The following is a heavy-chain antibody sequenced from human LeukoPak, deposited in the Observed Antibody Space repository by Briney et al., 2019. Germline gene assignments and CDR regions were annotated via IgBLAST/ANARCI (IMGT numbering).Heavy chain of an antibody. CDR2: INPNSGGT. D-gene: IGHD3-10*01. CDR1: GYTFTCYD. Sequence: ASVKVSCKASGYTFTCYDINWVRQATGQGLEWMGWINPNSGGTNYAQKFQGRVTMTRDTSISTAYMELSRLRSDDTAVYYCARDRGIDYYGSGSYYRHYYYYMDVWGKGTTVTISS. J-gene: IGHJ6*03. CDR3: ARDRGIDYYGSGSYYRHYYYYMDV. V-gene: IGHV1-2*02.